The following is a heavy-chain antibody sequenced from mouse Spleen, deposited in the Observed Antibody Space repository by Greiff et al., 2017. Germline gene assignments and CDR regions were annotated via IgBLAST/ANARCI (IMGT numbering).Heavy chain of an antibody. CDR3: ASRGLRQAMDY. Sequence: VQLQQSGPELVKPGASVKISCKASGYTFTDYYMNWVKQSHGKSLEWIGDINPNNGGTSYNQKFKGKATLTVDKSSSTAYMELRSLTSEDSAVYYCASRGLRQAMDYWGQGTSVTVSS. V-gene: IGHV1-26*01. J-gene: IGHJ4*01. D-gene: IGHD2-4*01. CDR2: INPNNGGT. CDR1: GYTFTDYY.